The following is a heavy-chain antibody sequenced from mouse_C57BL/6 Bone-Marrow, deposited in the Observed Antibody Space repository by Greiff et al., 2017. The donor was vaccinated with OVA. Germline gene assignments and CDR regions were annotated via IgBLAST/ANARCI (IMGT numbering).Heavy chain of an antibody. CDR1: GYTFPSYW. Sequence: QVQLQQPGAELVKPGASVKLSCKASGYTFPSYWLHWVQQRPGRGLEWIGRIDPTRRGTKYNEKFKSKATLTVDKPSSTAYMQLSSLTSEDSAVYYCARFGTGTLYWYFDVWGTGTTVTVSS. CDR2: IDPTRRGT. D-gene: IGHD4-1*01. CDR3: ARFGTGTLYWYFDV. J-gene: IGHJ1*03. V-gene: IGHV1-72*01.